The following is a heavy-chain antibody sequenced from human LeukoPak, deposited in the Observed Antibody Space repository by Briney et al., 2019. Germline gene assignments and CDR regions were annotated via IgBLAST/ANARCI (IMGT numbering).Heavy chain of an antibody. CDR1: GGSISSSSYY. Sequence: SETLSLTCTVSGGSISSSSYYWGWIRQPPGKGLEWIGYIYYSGSTNYNPSLKSRVTISVDTSKNQFSLKLSSVTAADTAVYYCARLFSQGYCTNGVCLGSDYWGQGTLVTVSS. J-gene: IGHJ4*02. CDR2: IYYSGST. V-gene: IGHV4-61*05. CDR3: ARLFSQGYCTNGVCLGSDY. D-gene: IGHD2-8*01.